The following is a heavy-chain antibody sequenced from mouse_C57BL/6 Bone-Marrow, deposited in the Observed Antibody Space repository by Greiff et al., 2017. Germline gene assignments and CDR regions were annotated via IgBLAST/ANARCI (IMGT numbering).Heavy chain of an antibody. J-gene: IGHJ2*01. CDR1: GYTFTDYN. D-gene: IGHD1-1*01. CDR2: INPNNGGT. CDR3: ATNYCSSANY. V-gene: IGHV1-22*01. Sequence: VQLQQSGPELVKPGASVKMSCKASGYTFTDYNMHWVKQSHGKSLEWIGYINPNNGGTSYNQKFKGKATLTVNKSSSTAYMELRSLTSEDSAVXYCATNYCSSANYWGQGTTLTVSS.